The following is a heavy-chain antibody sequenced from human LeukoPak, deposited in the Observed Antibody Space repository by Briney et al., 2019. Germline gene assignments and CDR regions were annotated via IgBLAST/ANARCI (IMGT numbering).Heavy chain of an antibody. Sequence: ASVQVSCKTSGYTFTDYYLHWVRQAPGQGLEWMGRIDPNSGGTNYAQKFQVRVTVTRDTSISTVYMELSGLRSDDTAVYYCARVPGPYTTSRFDYWGQGTLVTVSS. J-gene: IGHJ4*02. D-gene: IGHD6-13*01. V-gene: IGHV1-2*02. CDR2: IDPNSGGT. CDR1: GYTFTDYY. CDR3: ARVPGPYTTSRFDY.